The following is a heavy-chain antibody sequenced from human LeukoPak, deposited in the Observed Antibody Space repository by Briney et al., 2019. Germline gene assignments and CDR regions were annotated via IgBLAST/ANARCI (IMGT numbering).Heavy chain of an antibody. J-gene: IGHJ5*02. CDR1: GFSLTTGGVA. CDR2: VYGHDAK. Sequence: SGPTLVKPTQTLTLTCTFSGFSLTTGGVAVGLIRQPPGKALEWLAIVYGHDAKYYNPSLRSRLTITKDTSKSQVVVTMSNMDHVDTATYYCARRRDWFDLWGQGTLVTVSS. CDR3: ARRRDWFDL. V-gene: IGHV2-5*01.